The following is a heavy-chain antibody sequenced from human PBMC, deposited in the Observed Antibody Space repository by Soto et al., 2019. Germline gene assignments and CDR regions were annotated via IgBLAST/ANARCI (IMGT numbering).Heavy chain of an antibody. J-gene: IGHJ6*01. CDR1: GGSFSGYY. V-gene: IGHV4-34*01. CDR3: ARGRRYSSWYYYGMDV. D-gene: IGHD5-18*01. Sequence: PSETLSLTCAVYGGSFSGYYLSWIRQPPGKGLEKIGEINHSGSTNYNPSLKSRVTISVDTSKNQFSLKLSSVTAADTAVYYCARGRRYSSWYYYGMDVWGQGTTVTGSS. CDR2: INHSGST.